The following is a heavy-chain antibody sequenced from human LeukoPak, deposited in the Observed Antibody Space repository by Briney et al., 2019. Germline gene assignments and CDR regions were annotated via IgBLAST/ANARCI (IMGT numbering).Heavy chain of an antibody. CDR1: GYSFTSYW. J-gene: IGHJ6*03. D-gene: IGHD3-10*01. Sequence: GESLKISCKGSGYSFTSYWIGWVRQMPGKGLEWMGIIYPGDSDTRYSPSFQGQVTISADKSISTAYLQWSSLKASDTAMYYCARHVYRSYYGSGNLYYYMDVWGKGTTVTISS. CDR3: ARHVYRSYYGSGNLYYYMDV. V-gene: IGHV5-51*01. CDR2: IYPGDSDT.